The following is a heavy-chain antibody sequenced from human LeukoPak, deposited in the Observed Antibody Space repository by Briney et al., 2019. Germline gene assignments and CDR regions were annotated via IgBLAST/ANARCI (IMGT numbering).Heavy chain of an antibody. CDR2: INGRGDVT. CDR3: AKDNVAVRLTYH. Sequence: GGSLRLSCAASGFMLSNYGMSWVRQAPGRGVEWVSSINGRGDVTYYEDSVKGRFTISRDNSKNTLYLQMDSLRAEDTAVYYCAKDNVAVRLTYHWGQGTLVTVSS. J-gene: IGHJ5*02. CDR1: GFMLSNYG. V-gene: IGHV3-23*01. D-gene: IGHD6-19*01.